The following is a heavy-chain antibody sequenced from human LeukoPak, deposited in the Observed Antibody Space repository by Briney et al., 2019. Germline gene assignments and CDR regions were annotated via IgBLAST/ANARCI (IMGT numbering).Heavy chain of an antibody. CDR1: GYSISTSNY. CDR3: ARKTTTGPTKAAFDI. CDR2: TYYSGGI. Sequence: PSETLSLTCAVSGYSISTSNYWAWIRQPPGKGLEWIGHTYYSGGIYYNPSLKSRVTMSVDTSKNQFSLKLSSVTAVDTAVYYCARKTTTGPTKAAFDIWGQGTMLTVSS. D-gene: IGHD4-17*01. V-gene: IGHV4-28*05. J-gene: IGHJ3*02.